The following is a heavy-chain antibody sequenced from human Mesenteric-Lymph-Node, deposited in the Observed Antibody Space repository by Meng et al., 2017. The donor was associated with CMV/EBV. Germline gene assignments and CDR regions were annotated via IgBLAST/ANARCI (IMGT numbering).Heavy chain of an antibody. Sequence: GESLKISCAASGFTFSSYAMHWVRQAPGKGLEWVAVISYDGSNKYYADSVKGRFTISRDNAKNSLYLQMNSLRAEDTAVYYCARGLGYSRSTIYYYYTMDVWGQGTTVTVSS. CDR2: ISYDGSNK. CDR3: ARGLGYSRSTIYYYYTMDV. V-gene: IGHV3-30*04. J-gene: IGHJ6*02. CDR1: GFTFSSYA. D-gene: IGHD6-13*01.